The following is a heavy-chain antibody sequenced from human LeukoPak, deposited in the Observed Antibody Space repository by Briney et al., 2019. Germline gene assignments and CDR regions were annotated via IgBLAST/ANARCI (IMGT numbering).Heavy chain of an antibody. CDR1: EFTLKIYP. D-gene: IGHD4-17*01. V-gene: IGHV3-30*04. Sequence: PGGSLRLSCAASEFTLKIYPMHWVRQAPGKGLEWLSVISHGGSDKNNADSVKGRFIISRDNSKSTIYLQLNSLRPEDTAMYYCAREGVQTTVDAFDIWGLGTMVIVSS. J-gene: IGHJ3*02. CDR3: AREGVQTTVDAFDI. CDR2: ISHGGSDK.